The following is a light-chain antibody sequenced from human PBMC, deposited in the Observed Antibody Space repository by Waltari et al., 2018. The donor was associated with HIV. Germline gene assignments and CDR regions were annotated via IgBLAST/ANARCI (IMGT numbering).Light chain of an antibody. CDR1: QSVSSGY. CDR2: GAC. V-gene: IGKV3-20*01. CDR3: QEYGSSAPGT. Sequence: IVLPQSPGTLSLSPGERATLSCRASQSVSSGYLAWYQQKPGQAPMLLIDGACSRSTGIPDRFSGSGYGKDFNLNISRLEPEDFAVYYCQEYGSSAPGTFGERTKVEIK. J-gene: IGKJ1*01.